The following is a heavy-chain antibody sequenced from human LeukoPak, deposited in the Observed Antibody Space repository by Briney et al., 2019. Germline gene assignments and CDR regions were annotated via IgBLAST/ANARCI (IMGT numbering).Heavy chain of an antibody. Sequence: GASVKVSCKASGSTFGSYAISWVRQAPGQGLEWMGRIIPILGIANYAQKFQGRVTITADKSTSTAYMELSSLRSEDTAVYYCARASSGDLTFDYWGQGTLVTVSS. J-gene: IGHJ4*02. CDR1: GSTFGSYA. V-gene: IGHV1-69*04. D-gene: IGHD2-21*02. CDR2: IIPILGIA. CDR3: ARASSGDLTFDY.